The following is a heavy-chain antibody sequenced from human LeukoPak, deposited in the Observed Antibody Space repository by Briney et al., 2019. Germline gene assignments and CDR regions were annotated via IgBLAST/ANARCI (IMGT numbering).Heavy chain of an antibody. V-gene: IGHV3-23*01. CDR2: ISNGGVAT. Sequence: PGGSLRLSCAASGFYFRNYAMTWVRQAPGKGLEWVSGISNGGVATYYADSVKGRFTVSRDNSKNTLYLQMNSLRADDTAIYYCAKGPDKYCIAGSCYGASWGQGTLVTVSS. J-gene: IGHJ5*02. D-gene: IGHD2-15*01. CDR1: GFYFRNYA. CDR3: AKGPDKYCIAGSCYGAS.